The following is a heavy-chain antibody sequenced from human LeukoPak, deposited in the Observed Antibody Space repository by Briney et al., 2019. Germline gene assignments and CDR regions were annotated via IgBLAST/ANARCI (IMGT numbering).Heavy chain of an antibody. Sequence: GGSLRLSCAASGFTFSSYAMNWVRQAPGKGLEWVSHISSSGGSTYYAGSVRGRFTISRDNSKNTLYLQMNSLRAEDTAVYYCAKALTGTKAFDIWGQGTMVTVSS. CDR3: AKALTGTKAFDI. V-gene: IGHV3-23*01. CDR2: ISSSGGST. D-gene: IGHD1-20*01. J-gene: IGHJ3*02. CDR1: GFTFSSYA.